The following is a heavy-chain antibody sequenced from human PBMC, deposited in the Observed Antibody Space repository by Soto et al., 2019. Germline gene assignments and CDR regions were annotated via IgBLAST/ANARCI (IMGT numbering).Heavy chain of an antibody. CDR1: GYTFANYE. CDR3: ARPYCYLHHRNYYSYYYLDV. Sequence: ASVKVSCKASGYTFANYEINWVRQAPGQGLECMGWMNPKSGETLYAQRFQCRVTMTSDTSITTAYMELSSLGSEDTAVYFCARPYCYLHHRNYYSYYYLDVWGQGTTVTVSS. V-gene: IGHV1-8*01. D-gene: IGHD2-21*01. J-gene: IGHJ6*03. CDR2: MNPKSGET.